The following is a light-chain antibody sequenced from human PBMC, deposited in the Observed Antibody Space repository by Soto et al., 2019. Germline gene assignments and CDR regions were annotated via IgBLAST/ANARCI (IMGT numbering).Light chain of an antibody. J-gene: IGLJ1*01. Sequence: QSALTQPRSVSGSPGQSVTISCTGTSSDVGGYNYVSWYQQHPGKAPKLMIYDDSKRPSGVPDRFSGSKSGNTASLTISGLQAEDEADYYCCSYAGSLDVFGTGTKLTVL. CDR2: DDS. CDR3: CSYAGSLDV. V-gene: IGLV2-11*01. CDR1: SSDVGGYNY.